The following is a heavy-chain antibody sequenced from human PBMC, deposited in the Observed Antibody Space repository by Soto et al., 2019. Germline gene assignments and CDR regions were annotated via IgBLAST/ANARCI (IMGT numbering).Heavy chain of an antibody. V-gene: IGHV4-30-4*01. J-gene: IGHJ4*02. Sequence: SETLSLTCTVSGGSISSGDYYWSWIRQPPGKGLEWIGYIYYSGSTNYNPSLKSRVIISIDTSENQFSLKLTSVSAADTAVYYRARERESIAAAGRAPLYYWGQGTQVTVSS. CDR1: GGSISSGDYY. CDR3: ARERESIAAAGRAPLYY. D-gene: IGHD6-13*01. CDR2: IYYSGST.